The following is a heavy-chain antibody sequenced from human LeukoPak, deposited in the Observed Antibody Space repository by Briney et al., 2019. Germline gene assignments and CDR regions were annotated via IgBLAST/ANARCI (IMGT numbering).Heavy chain of an antibody. CDR1: GFTFSGSE. CDR3: VRGWPVW. V-gene: IGHV3-48*01. Sequence: LGGSLRLSCEVSGFTFSGSEMHWMRQAPGKGLEWVSCISSDSSIIYYAESVKGRFTISRDNAKNSLYLQMNSLRAEDTAVYFCVRGWPVWWGQGTLVTVSS. CDR2: ISSDSSII. J-gene: IGHJ4*02. D-gene: IGHD3-16*01.